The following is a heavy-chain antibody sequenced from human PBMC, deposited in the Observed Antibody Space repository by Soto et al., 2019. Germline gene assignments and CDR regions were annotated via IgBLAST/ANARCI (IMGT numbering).Heavy chain of an antibody. J-gene: IGHJ4*02. CDR1: GFTFGVYT. CDR2: IDSGSTSI. V-gene: IGHV3-21*01. CDR3: AIARVLTTCSDIY. D-gene: IGHD4-4*01. Sequence: PGGSLRLSCAASGFTFGVYTMNWVRQAPGKGLEWVSSIDSGSTSIYYADSMKGRFTISRDNAKNSLYLQMNSLRAEDTAIYYCAIARVLTTCSDIYWCLGTLVTVSS.